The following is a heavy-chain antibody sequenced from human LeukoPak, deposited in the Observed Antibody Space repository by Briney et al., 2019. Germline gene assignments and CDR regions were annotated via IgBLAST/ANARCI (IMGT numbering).Heavy chain of an antibody. J-gene: IGHJ4*02. CDR2: ISYDGSKK. D-gene: IGHD3-10*01. V-gene: IGHV3-30*18. Sequence: GGSLRLSCADSGFAFSSYGMHWVRQAPGKGLERVALISYDGSKKYYSDSVQGRFTISRDNSKNTLYLQMNSLRPEDTAVYYCAKGRYTGSSFLDYWGQGTQVTVSS. CDR1: GFAFSSYG. CDR3: AKGRYTGSSFLDY.